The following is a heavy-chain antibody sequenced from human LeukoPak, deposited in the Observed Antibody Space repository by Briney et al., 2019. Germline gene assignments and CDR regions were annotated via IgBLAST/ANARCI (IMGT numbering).Heavy chain of an antibody. J-gene: IGHJ4*02. CDR3: AKDFRGGQLWASSLLRRPHYFDY. Sequence: PGGSLRLSCAASGFTFSTYAMSWVRQAPGKGLEWVSGISGSSGYTYYADSVEGRFTISRDNSKNTLYLQMNSLRGEDTAVYYCAKDFRGGQLWASSLLRRPHYFDYWGQGTLVTVSS. CDR1: GFTFSTYA. D-gene: IGHD3-10*01. CDR2: ISGSSGYT. V-gene: IGHV3-23*01.